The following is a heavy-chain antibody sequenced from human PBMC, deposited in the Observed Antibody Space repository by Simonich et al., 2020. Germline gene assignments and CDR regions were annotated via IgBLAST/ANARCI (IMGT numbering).Heavy chain of an antibody. Sequence: QVQLQESGPGLVKPSETLSLTCTVSGGSISSYYRSWIRQHPGKGLEVIGYIYYSGSTNYNPSLKSLVTISVDTSKNQFSLKLSSVTAADTAVYYRARSLGYYYYYYGMDVWGQGTTVTVSS. CDR3: ARSLGYYYYYYGMDV. CDR2: IYYSGST. CDR1: GGSISSYY. D-gene: IGHD1-26*01. J-gene: IGHJ6*02. V-gene: IGHV4-59*08.